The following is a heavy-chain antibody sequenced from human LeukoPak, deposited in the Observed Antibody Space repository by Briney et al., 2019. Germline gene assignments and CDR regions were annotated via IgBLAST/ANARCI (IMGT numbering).Heavy chain of an antibody. CDR2: ISYDGSNK. D-gene: IGHD3-3*01. CDR3: ARDTRRWYYDFWSGYLDC. CDR1: GFTFSSYA. J-gene: IGHJ4*02. Sequence: GGSLRLSCAASGFTFSSYAMHWVRQAPGRGLEWVAVISYDGSNKYYADSVKGRFTISRDNSKNTLYLQMNSLRAEDTAVYYCARDTRRWYYDFWSGYLDCWGQGTLVTVSS. V-gene: IGHV3-30-3*01.